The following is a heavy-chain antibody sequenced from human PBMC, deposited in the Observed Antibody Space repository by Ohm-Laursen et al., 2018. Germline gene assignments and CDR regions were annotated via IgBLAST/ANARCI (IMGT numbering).Heavy chain of an antibody. CDR2: ISYDGSNK. J-gene: IGHJ5*02. V-gene: IGHV3-30*18. D-gene: IGHD2-15*01. Sequence: SLRLSCAASGFTFSSYGMHWVRQAPGKGLEWVAVISYDGSNKYYVDSVKGRFTISRDNSKNTLYLQMNSLRAEDTAVYYCAKTAIGCSGGSCRTNWFDPWGQGTLVTVSS. CDR1: GFTFSSYG. CDR3: AKTAIGCSGGSCRTNWFDP.